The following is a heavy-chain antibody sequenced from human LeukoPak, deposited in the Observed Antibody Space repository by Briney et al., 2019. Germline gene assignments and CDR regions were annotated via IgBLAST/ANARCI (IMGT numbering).Heavy chain of an antibody. Sequence: SVKVSCKASGGTFSSYAISWVRQAPGQGLEWMGGIIPIFGTANYAQKFQGRVTMTRNTSISTAYMELSSLRSEDTAVYYCARGRKDERPYDVWGKGTTVTISS. CDR1: GGTFSSYA. J-gene: IGHJ6*04. CDR3: ARGRKDERPYDV. V-gene: IGHV1-69*05. CDR2: IIPIFGTA. D-gene: IGHD1-14*01.